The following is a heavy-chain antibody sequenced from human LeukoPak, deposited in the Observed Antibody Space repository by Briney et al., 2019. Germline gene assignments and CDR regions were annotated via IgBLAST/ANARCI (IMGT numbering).Heavy chain of an antibody. D-gene: IGHD3-9*01. Sequence: GRSLRLSCAASGFTFSSYAMHWVRQAPGKGLEWVAVISYDGSNKYYADSVKGRFTISRDNSKNTLYLQMNSLRAEDTAVYYCARAPQTYYDILTGPKAFDIWGQGTMVTVSS. J-gene: IGHJ3*02. CDR1: GFTFSSYA. CDR2: ISYDGSNK. V-gene: IGHV3-30-3*01. CDR3: ARAPQTYYDILTGPKAFDI.